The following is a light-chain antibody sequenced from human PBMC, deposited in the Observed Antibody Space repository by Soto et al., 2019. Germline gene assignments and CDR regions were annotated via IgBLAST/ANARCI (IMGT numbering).Light chain of an antibody. Sequence: DIQMTQPPSTLSASVGDRVTITCRASQNIISWLAWYQQKPGKAPKLLTYKASSLESGVPSRFSGSGSGTEFTLTINSLQPDDFATYYCQQYISFPHTFGQGTKLEIK. J-gene: IGKJ2*01. V-gene: IGKV1-5*03. CDR1: QNIISW. CDR3: QQYISFPHT. CDR2: KAS.